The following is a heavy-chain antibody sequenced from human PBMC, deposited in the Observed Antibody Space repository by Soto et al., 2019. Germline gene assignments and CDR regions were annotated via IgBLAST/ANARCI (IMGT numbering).Heavy chain of an antibody. CDR2: ISAYNGNT. Sequence: QVQLVQSGAEVKKPGASVKVSCKASGYTFTSYGISWVRQAPGQGLEWMGWISAYNGNTNYAQKLQGRVTMTTDTSTSTAYMELSSLRSEDTAVYYCARDRYYGSGSYFGQGGWFDPWGQGTLVTVSS. CDR1: GYTFTSYG. D-gene: IGHD3-10*01. J-gene: IGHJ5*02. V-gene: IGHV1-18*01. CDR3: ARDRYYGSGSYFGQGGWFDP.